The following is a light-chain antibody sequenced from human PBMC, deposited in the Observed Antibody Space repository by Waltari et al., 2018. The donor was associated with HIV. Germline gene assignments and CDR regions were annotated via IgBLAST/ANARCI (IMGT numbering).Light chain of an antibody. CDR1: SSDISTYSF. CDR2: DVA. CDR3: SSYTTTNTVV. J-gene: IGLJ2*01. Sequence: QSALTQPASVSGSPGQSITISCTGTSSDISTYSFVSWYQKHPDKAPKLLIYDVANRPSWVSRRFSGSKSGDTASLTISSIQADDEADYYCSSYTTTNTVVFGGVTKFTVL. V-gene: IGLV2-14*03.